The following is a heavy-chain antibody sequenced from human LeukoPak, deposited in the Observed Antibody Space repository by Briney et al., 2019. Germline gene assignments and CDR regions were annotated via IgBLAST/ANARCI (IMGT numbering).Heavy chain of an antibody. CDR3: ARGYTYGHLPPASYGMDV. J-gene: IGHJ6*02. D-gene: IGHD1-1*01. Sequence: SQTLSLTCTVSGGSISSGGYYWSWIRQHPGKGLEWIGYIYYSGSTYYNPSLKSRVTISVDTSKNQFSLKLSSVTAADTAVYFCARGYTYGHLPPASYGMDVWDQGTTVIVSS. V-gene: IGHV4-31*03. CDR2: IYYSGST. CDR1: GGSISSGGYY.